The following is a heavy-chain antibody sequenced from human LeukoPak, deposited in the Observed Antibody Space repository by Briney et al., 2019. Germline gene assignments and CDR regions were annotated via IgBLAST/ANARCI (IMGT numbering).Heavy chain of an antibody. J-gene: IGHJ4*01. CDR3: ARAGYGSSWYHY. V-gene: IGHV1-46*01. CDR1: GYTFTNYY. D-gene: IGHD6-13*01. CDR2: IYPSGGST. Sequence: ASVKVSCKASGYTFTNYYMHWVRQAPGQGLEWMGIIYPSGGSTNYAQQFQGRVTMTRDMSTSTVYMELSSLTSEDTAVYYCARAGYGSSWYHYWGHGTLVTVSS.